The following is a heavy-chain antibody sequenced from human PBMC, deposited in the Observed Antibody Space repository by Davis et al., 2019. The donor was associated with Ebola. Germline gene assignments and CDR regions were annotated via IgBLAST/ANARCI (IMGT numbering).Heavy chain of an antibody. CDR3: ARGVFFFRNAGGLDP. Sequence: AASVKVSCKASGYTFTSYGISWVRQAPGQGLEWMGWISAYNGNTNYAQKLQGRVTMTTDTSTSTAYMELRSLRSDDTAVYYCARGVFFFRNAGGLDPWGQGTLVTVSS. CDR2: ISAYNGNT. V-gene: IGHV1-18*01. J-gene: IGHJ5*02. D-gene: IGHD3-16*01. CDR1: GYTFTSYG.